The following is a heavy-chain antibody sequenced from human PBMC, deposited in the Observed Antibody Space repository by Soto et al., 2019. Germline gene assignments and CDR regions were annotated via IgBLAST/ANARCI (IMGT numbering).Heavy chain of an antibody. CDR1: GGSISSSNW. J-gene: IGHJ4*02. V-gene: IGHV4-4*02. CDR3: ARDSPYGDITLDY. Sequence: SETLSLTCAVSGGSISSSNWWSWVRQPPGKGLEWIGEIYHSGSTNYNPSLKSRVTISVDKSKNQFSLKVSSVIAADTAVYYCARDSPYGDITLDYWGQGTLVTVSS. CDR2: IYHSGST. D-gene: IGHD4-17*01.